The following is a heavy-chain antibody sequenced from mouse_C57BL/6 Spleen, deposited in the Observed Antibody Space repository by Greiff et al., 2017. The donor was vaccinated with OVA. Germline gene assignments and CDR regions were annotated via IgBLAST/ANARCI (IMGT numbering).Heavy chain of an antibody. J-gene: IGHJ2*01. CDR3: ARHGGNYFDY. CDR1: GFTFSSYT. V-gene: IGHV5-9*01. Sequence: DVMLVESGGGLVKPGGSLKLSCAASGFTFSSYTMSWVRQTPEKRLEWVATISGGGGNTYYPDSVKGRFTISRDNAKNTLYLQMSSLRSEDTALYYCARHGGNYFDYWGQGTTLTVSS. D-gene: IGHD1-1*02. CDR2: ISGGGGNT.